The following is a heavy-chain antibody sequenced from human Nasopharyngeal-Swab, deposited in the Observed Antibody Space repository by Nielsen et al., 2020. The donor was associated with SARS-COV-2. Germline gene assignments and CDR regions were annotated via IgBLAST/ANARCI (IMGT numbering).Heavy chain of an antibody. CDR3: AKFGTTSTPSA. D-gene: IGHD3-10*01. Sequence: GESLKISCAASGFTFNNYGMHWVRQAPGKGLEWVALIWYDGSNKYYADSVKGRFTISRDNSENTLYLQMNSLRAKDTAVYYCAKFGTTSTPSAWGQGTLVTVSA. CDR1: GFTFNNYG. CDR2: IWYDGSNK. V-gene: IGHV3-33*06. J-gene: IGHJ5*02.